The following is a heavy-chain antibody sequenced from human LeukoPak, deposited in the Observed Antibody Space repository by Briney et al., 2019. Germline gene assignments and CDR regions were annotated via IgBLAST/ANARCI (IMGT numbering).Heavy chain of an antibody. V-gene: IGHV3-9*01. CDR1: GFTLDDYA. CDR3: AKDRGYSGYDSFDY. J-gene: IGHJ4*02. Sequence: GRSLRLSCAASGFTLDDYAMHWVRQAPGKGLEWVSGISWNSGSIGYADSVKGRFTISRDNAKNSLYLQMNSLRAEDTALYYCAKDRGYSGYDSFDYWGQGTLVTVSS. CDR2: ISWNSGSI. D-gene: IGHD5-12*01.